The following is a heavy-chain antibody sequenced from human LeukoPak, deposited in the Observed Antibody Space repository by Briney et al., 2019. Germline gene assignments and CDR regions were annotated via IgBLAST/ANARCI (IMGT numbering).Heavy chain of an antibody. D-gene: IGHD3-22*01. CDR1: AYTFSSYG. J-gene: IGHJ4*02. CDR3: AIHLEYYYDSSGYDGY. Sequence: VASVKVSCKASAYTFSSYGINWVRQAPGQGLEWMGWISAYNGNTNYAQKLQGRVTMTTDTSTSTAYMELRSLRSDDTAVYYCAIHLEYYYDSSGYDGYWGQGTLVTVSS. CDR2: ISAYNGNT. V-gene: IGHV1-18*01.